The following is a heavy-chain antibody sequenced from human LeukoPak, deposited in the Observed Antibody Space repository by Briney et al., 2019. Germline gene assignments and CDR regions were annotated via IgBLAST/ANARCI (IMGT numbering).Heavy chain of an antibody. CDR2: INPSGGST. CDR3: ARDFGDCSGGSCHDEPSYGMDV. D-gene: IGHD2-15*01. J-gene: IGHJ6*02. CDR1: GYTFTSYY. V-gene: IGHV1-46*01. Sequence: ASVKVSCKASGYTFTSYYMHWVRQAPGQGLEWMGIINPSGGSTSYAQKFQGRVTMTRDTSTSTVYMELSSLRSEDTAVYYCARDFGDCSGGSCHDEPSYGMDVWGQGTTVTVSS.